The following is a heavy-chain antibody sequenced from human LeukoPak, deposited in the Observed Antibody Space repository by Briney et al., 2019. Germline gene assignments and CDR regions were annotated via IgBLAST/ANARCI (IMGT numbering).Heavy chain of an antibody. V-gene: IGHV3-30*04. CDR2: ISYDGRNK. Sequence: GKSLRLSCAGYGSSFRSFAMNWVRQAPGKGLQWVALISYDGRNKNYADSVRGRFTISSDISNNTLFLQMDRLRGDDTAVYYCVREQWLATSSAFDLGGQGTMVIVPS. D-gene: IGHD6-19*01. CDR1: GSSFRSFA. CDR3: VREQWLATSSAFDL. J-gene: IGHJ3*01.